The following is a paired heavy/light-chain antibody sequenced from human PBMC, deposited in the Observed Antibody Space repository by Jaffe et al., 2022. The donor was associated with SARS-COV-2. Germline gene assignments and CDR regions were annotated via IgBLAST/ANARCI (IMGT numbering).Heavy chain of an antibody. D-gene: IGHD1-26*01. CDR3: VRSGPNSDFDY. CDR2: ISTEGSIT. CDR1: GFTFSTYW. V-gene: IGHV3-74*01. Sequence: EVQLVESGGGLVQPGGSLRLSCAASGFTFSTYWMYWVRQAPGKGLVWVSRISTEGSITTYADSVKGRFTISRDNAKNTLYLQMNRLRAEDTAVYYCVRSGPNSDFDYWGRGTLVTVSS. J-gene: IGHJ4*02.
Light chain of an antibody. V-gene: IGKV2-28*01. CDR3: MQALQTPIT. CDR1: QSLLHSNGNNY. J-gene: IGKJ5*01. Sequence: DIVMTQSPLSLPVTPGEPASISCRSSQSLLHSNGNNYLNWYLQKPGQSPQLLIYLGSSRASGVPDRFSGSGSGTDFTLKISRVEAEDVGVYYCMQALQTPITFGQGTRLEIK. CDR2: LGS.